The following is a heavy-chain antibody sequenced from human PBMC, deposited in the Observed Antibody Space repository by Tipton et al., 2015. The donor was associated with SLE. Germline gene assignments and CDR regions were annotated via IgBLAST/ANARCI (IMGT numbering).Heavy chain of an antibody. CDR3: ARDMDGYGDPNLFDN. J-gene: IGHJ4*02. CDR2: ISYSGRS. Sequence: LRLSCSVSGGSISSSSWSWIRQPPGKGLEWIGYISYSGRSNYNSSLKSRVAISLDTSKNQFSLSLTSVTAADTAVYYCARDMDGYGDPNLFDNWGQGTLVTVSS. V-gene: IGHV4-59*01. D-gene: IGHD2-21*02. CDR1: GGSISSSS.